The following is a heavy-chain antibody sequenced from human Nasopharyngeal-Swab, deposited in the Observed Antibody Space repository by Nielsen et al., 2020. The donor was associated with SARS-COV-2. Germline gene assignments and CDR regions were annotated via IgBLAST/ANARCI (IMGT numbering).Heavy chain of an antibody. CDR3: ARVVPRGAFDI. Sequence: ASVKVSCKASGGTFSSYGISWVRQAPGQGLEWMGWISAYNGNTNYAQNLQGRVTMTTDTSTSTAYMELRSLRSDDTAVYYCARVVPRGAFDIWGQGTMVTVSS. D-gene: IGHD2-2*01. J-gene: IGHJ3*02. CDR2: ISAYNGNT. CDR1: GGTFSSYG. V-gene: IGHV1-18*01.